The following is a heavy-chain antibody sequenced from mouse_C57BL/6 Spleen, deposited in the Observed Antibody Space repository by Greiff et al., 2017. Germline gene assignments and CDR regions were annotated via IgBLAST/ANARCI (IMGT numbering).Heavy chain of an antibody. CDR1: GYTFTSYW. J-gene: IGHJ2*01. Sequence: VKLQQPGAELVRPGSSVKLSCKASGYTFTSYWMDWVKQRPGQGLEWIGNIYPSDSETHYNQKFKDKATLTVDKSSSTAYMQLSSLTSEDSAVYYCAVITTVVADYWGQGTTLTVSS. CDR3: AVITTVVADY. CDR2: IYPSDSET. V-gene: IGHV1-61*01. D-gene: IGHD1-1*01.